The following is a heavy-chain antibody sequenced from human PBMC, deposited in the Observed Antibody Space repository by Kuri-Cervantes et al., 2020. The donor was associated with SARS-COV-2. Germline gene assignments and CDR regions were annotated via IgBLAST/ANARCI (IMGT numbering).Heavy chain of an antibody. Sequence: GESLKISCGVSGFTFSISWMTWVRQAPGKGLEWVANIKQDGSEKYYVDSVKGRFTISRDNVKNSLYLQMNSLRAEDTAVYYCARDHGVLRFLEWLSINYFDFWGQGTLVTVSS. CDR2: IKQDGSEK. CDR3: ARDHGVLRFLEWLSINYFDF. V-gene: IGHV3-7*01. D-gene: IGHD3-3*01. CDR1: GFTFSISW. J-gene: IGHJ4*02.